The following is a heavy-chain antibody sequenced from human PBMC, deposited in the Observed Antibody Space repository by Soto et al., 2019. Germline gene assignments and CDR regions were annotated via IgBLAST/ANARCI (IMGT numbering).Heavy chain of an antibody. CDR1: GFTFSSYG. D-gene: IGHD5-18*01. J-gene: IGHJ6*02. CDR2: ISYDGSNK. Sequence: PGGSLRLSCAASGFTFSSYGMHWVRQAPGKGLEWVAVISYDGSNKYYADSVKGRFTISRDNSKNTLYLQMNSLRAEDTAVYYCARERGYVDTAMVTYYYYHGMDVWGQGTTVTVSS. V-gene: IGHV3-30*03. CDR3: ARERGYVDTAMVTYYYYHGMDV.